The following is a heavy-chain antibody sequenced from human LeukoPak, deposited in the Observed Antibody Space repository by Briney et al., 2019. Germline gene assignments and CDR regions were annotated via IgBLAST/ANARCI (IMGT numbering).Heavy chain of an antibody. CDR3: ARIAAAGNRRLNY. V-gene: IGHV1-8*01. Sequence: ASVKVSCKASGYTFTSYDINWVPQATGQGLEWMGWMNPNSGNTGYAQKFQGRITMTRNTSISTAYMELSSLTSEDTAVYYCARIAAAGNRRLNYWGQGTLVTVSS. CDR1: GYTFTSYD. CDR2: MNPNSGNT. J-gene: IGHJ4*02. D-gene: IGHD6-13*01.